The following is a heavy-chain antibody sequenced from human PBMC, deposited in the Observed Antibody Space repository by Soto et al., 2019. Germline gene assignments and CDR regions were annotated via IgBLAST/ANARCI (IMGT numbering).Heavy chain of an antibody. D-gene: IGHD2-2*01. CDR1: GFTFSDYY. J-gene: IGHJ3*01. Sequence: GGSLRLSCAASGFTFSDYYMSWIRQAPGKGLEWVSYISSRGDTIFYAGSVKGRFTISRDYAKNSLYLQLNSLRAEDTAVYYCARDRYCSSASCQGWVFAFDVWGQGTMVTVSS. CDR3: ARDRYCSSASCQGWVFAFDV. CDR2: ISSRGDTI. V-gene: IGHV3-11*01.